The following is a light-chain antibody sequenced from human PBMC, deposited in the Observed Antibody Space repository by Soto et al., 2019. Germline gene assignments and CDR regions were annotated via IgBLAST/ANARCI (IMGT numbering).Light chain of an antibody. CDR1: QSINTN. CDR2: GAT. Sequence: DILMTQSPATPSVSPGERATLSCRASQSINTNLAWYQQKPGQAPRRLIYGATTRATVTTPRFSGRGSGTKFSLTVRGLRADDFAVYYCQQYHHWPPWVTFGLGTKVDIK. CDR3: QQYHHWPPWVT. J-gene: IGKJ3*01. V-gene: IGKV3-15*01.